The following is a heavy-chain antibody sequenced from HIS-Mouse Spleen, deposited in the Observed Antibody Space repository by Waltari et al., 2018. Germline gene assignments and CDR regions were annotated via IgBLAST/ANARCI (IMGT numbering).Heavy chain of an antibody. CDR1: GSCISSSSYY. V-gene: IGHV4-39*07. J-gene: IGHJ2*01. CDR2: SYYSGST. D-gene: IGHD6-13*01. Sequence: QLQLQASCPGLVQPSGTVSLSCSVPGSCISSSSYYCLGIRQPPGKVLEWIGSSYYSGSTYYNPSLKSRVTISVDTSKNQFSLKLSSVTAADTAVYYCAREIPYSSSWYDWYFDLWGRGTLVTVSS. CDR3: AREIPYSSSWYDWYFDL.